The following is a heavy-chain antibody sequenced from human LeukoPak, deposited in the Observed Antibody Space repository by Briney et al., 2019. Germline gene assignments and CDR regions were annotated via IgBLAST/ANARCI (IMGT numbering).Heavy chain of an antibody. Sequence: PSETLSLTCTVSGGSISSYYWSWIRQPPGKGLEWIGYIYYSGSTNYNPSLKSRVTISVDTSKNQFSLKLSSVTAADTAVYYCAALFIRFLEWYPSPYYFDYWGQGTLVTVSS. CDR3: AALFIRFLEWYPSPYYFDY. J-gene: IGHJ4*02. CDR2: IYYSGST. CDR1: GGSISSYY. D-gene: IGHD3-3*01. V-gene: IGHV4-59*12.